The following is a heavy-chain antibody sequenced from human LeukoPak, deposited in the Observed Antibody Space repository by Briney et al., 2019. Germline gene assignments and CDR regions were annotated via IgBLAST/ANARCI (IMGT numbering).Heavy chain of an antibody. CDR3: ARGSGYVYY. Sequence: SETLSLTCTVSGYSISSGYYWGWIRQPPGKGPEWIGSIYHSGSTYYSPSLKSRVTISLDTSKNQFSLKLNSVTAADTAVYYCARGSGYVYYWGQGTLVTVSS. J-gene: IGHJ4*02. D-gene: IGHD5-12*01. V-gene: IGHV4-38-2*02. CDR2: IYHSGST. CDR1: GYSISSGYY.